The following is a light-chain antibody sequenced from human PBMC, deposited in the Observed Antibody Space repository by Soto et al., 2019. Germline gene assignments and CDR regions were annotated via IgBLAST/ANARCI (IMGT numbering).Light chain of an antibody. J-gene: IGKJ3*01. V-gene: IGKV1-5*01. CDR3: QQYNSYLT. CDR1: QSISSW. CDR2: DAY. Sequence: DIQMTQSPSTLSASVGDRVTITCRASQSISSWLAWYQQKLGKAPKLLIYDAYSLESGVPSRFSGSASGTEFTLTISSLQPDDFATYYCQQYNSYLTFGPGTQVDIK.